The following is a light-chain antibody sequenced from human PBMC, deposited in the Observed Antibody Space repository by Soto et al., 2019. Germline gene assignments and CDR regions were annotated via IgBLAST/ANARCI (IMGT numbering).Light chain of an antibody. CDR2: DAS. V-gene: IGKV1-33*01. CDR3: QPYETLSFT. Sequence: DIQMTQSPSSLSASVGDRVTITCQASQDISNYLNWYQQKLGKAPKLLIYDASNLEPGVPSRFSGSGSGTEFTFTISSLQPEDIATYYCQPYETLSFTFGPGKKVDNK. CDR1: QDISNY. J-gene: IGKJ3*01.